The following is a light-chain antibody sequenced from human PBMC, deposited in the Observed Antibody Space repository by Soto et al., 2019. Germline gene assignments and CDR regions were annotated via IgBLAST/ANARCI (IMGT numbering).Light chain of an antibody. CDR3: QQYNNWPWT. CDR2: GAS. V-gene: IGKV3-15*01. CDR1: QSVSSN. Sequence: EIVMTQSPATLSVSPGERATLSCRASQSVSSNLAWYQQKPGQAPMLLIYGASTRATGIPAGFSGSGSGTEFTLTISSLQSEDFAVYYCQQYNNWPWTFGQGTKVEIK. J-gene: IGKJ1*01.